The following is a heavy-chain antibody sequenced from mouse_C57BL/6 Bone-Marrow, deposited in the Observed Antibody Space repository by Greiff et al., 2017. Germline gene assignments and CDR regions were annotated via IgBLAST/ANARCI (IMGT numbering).Heavy chain of an antibody. CDR1: GFSLTSYG. Sequence: VMLVESGPGLVQPSQSLSITCTVSGFSLTSYGVHWVRQPPGKGLEWLGVIWSGGSTDYNAAFISRLSISKDNSKSQVFFKMNSLQADDTAIYYCAKNLLGAYWGQGTLVTVSA. D-gene: IGHD3-1*01. CDR3: AKNLLGAY. J-gene: IGHJ3*01. CDR2: IWSGGST. V-gene: IGHV2-4*01.